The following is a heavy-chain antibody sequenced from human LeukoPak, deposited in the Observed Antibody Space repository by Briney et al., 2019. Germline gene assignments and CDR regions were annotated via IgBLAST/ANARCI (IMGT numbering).Heavy chain of an antibody. CDR1: GYTFTGYY. CDR3: ARFAVHRRITVAGQFGLDY. Sequence: ASVKVSCKASGYTFTGYYMHWVRQAPGQGLEWMGWINPNSGGTNYAQKFQGRVTMTRDTSTSTVYMELSSLRSEDTAVYYCARFAVHRRITVAGQFGLDYWGQGILVIVSS. V-gene: IGHV1-2*02. D-gene: IGHD6-19*01. CDR2: INPNSGGT. J-gene: IGHJ4*02.